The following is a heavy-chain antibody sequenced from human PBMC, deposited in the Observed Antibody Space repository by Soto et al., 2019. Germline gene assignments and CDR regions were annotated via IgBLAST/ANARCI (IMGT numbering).Heavy chain of an antibody. Sequence: QVQLQQWGAGLLKPSETLSLTCAVYGGSFSGYQWSWIRQTPGKGLEWIGEINDSGNINSNPSLKSRVTILLDTPKKQISLKLSSVSAADSAVYYCARGLRLWFGELSRRGGYYYYMDVWGKGTTVTVSS. V-gene: IGHV4-34*01. D-gene: IGHD3-10*01. CDR3: ARGLRLWFGELSRRGGYYYYMDV. J-gene: IGHJ6*03. CDR1: GGSFSGYQ. CDR2: INDSGNI.